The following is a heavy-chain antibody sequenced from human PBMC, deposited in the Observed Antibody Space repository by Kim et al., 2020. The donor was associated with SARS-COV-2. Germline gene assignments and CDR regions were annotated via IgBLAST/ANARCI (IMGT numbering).Heavy chain of an antibody. CDR3: ARVRSARRLLDYFYMDV. J-gene: IGHJ6*03. V-gene: IGHV1-8*01. CDR2: MNPNSGNT. CDR1: GYTFTSYD. Sequence: ASVKVSCKASGYTFTSYDINWVRQATGQGLEWMGWMNPNSGNTGYAQKFQGRVTMTRNTSISTAYMELSSLRSEDTAVYYCARVRSARRLLDYFYMDVWGQGTTVTVPS. D-gene: IGHD6-6*01.